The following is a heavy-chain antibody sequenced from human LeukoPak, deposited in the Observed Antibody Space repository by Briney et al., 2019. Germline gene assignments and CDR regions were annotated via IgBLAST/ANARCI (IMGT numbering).Heavy chain of an antibody. CDR1: GFTFDDYA. CDR2: ITWDGGST. Sequence: GGSLRLSCAASGFTFDDYAMHWVRQPPGNGLEWVSLITWDGGSTYYADSVKGRFTVSRDNAKNSLFLQMNSLRAEDTAVYYCAREGNYDVLTGYCPADYWGQGTLVTVSS. CDR3: AREGNYDVLTGYCPADY. V-gene: IGHV3-43D*03. J-gene: IGHJ4*02. D-gene: IGHD3-9*01.